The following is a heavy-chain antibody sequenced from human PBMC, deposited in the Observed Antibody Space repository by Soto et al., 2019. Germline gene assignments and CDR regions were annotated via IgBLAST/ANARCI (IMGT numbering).Heavy chain of an antibody. CDR2: ISACNGNT. V-gene: IGHV1-18*01. CDR3: ARLVAAPNPYYYYGMDA. D-gene: IGHD2-15*01. CDR1: GYTFTSYG. Sequence: SGKVSCQAFGYTFTSYGISWVRQAPGQGLEWMGWISACNGNTNYAQKLQGRVTMTTDTSTSTAYTELRSLRSDDPAVYYCARLVAAPNPYYYYGMDAWGQGTTVPVSS. J-gene: IGHJ6*02.